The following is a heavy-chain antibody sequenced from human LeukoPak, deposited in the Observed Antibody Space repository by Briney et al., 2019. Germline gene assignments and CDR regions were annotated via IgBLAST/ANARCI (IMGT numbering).Heavy chain of an antibody. CDR3: AKDRLRGVVRAFDI. D-gene: IGHD2-21*01. J-gene: IGHJ3*02. V-gene: IGHV3-23*01. Sequence: GGSLRLSRAASGFTFSNYAMSWVRQAPGKGLEWVSAISGSGGSTYYADPVKGRFTISRDNSKNTLYLQMNSLRAEDTAVYYCAKDRLRGVVRAFDIWGQGTMVTVSS. CDR2: ISGSGGST. CDR1: GFTFSNYA.